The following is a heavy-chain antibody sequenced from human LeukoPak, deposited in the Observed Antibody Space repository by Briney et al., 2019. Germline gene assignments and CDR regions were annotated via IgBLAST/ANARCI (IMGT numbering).Heavy chain of an antibody. CDR2: IYSGGSR. V-gene: IGHV3-66*04. CDR1: AFTVSSNY. Sequence: GGSGRLSCAASAFTVSSNYMSWVRQAPGKGLEWVSVIYSGGSRYYTDSVKGRFTISRDNSKNTMYLQMNSLRGEDTAVYYCARHLYGDPNYYYYGMDVWGQGTRDSVSS. D-gene: IGHD4-17*01. J-gene: IGHJ6*02. CDR3: ARHLYGDPNYYYYGMDV.